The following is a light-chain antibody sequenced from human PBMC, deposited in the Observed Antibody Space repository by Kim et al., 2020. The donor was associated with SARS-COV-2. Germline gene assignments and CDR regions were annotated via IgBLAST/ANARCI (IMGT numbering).Light chain of an antibody. CDR2: QDS. V-gene: IGLV3-1*01. J-gene: IGLJ2*01. CDR1: KLGDKY. CDR3: QAWDSSNVV. Sequence: SYELTQPPSVSVSTGQTASITCSGDKLGDKYACWYQQKPGQSPVLVIYQDSKRPSGIPERFSGSNSGNTATLTISGTQAMDEADYYCQAWDSSNVVFGGGTQLTVL.